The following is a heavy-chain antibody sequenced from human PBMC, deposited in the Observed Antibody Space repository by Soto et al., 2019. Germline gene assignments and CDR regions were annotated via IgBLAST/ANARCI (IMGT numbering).Heavy chain of an antibody. J-gene: IGHJ6*03. CDR3: ATASIAVADYYYMDV. Sequence: ASVKVSCKVSGYTLTELSMHWVRQAPGKGLEWMGGFDPEDGETIYAQKFQGRVTMTEDTTTDTAYMELSSLRSEDTAVYYCATASIAVADYYYMDVWGKGTTVTVSS. D-gene: IGHD6-19*01. CDR2: FDPEDGET. CDR1: GYTLTELS. V-gene: IGHV1-24*01.